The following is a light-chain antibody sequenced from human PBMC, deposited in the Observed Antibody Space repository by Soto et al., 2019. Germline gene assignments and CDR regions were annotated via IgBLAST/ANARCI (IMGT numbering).Light chain of an antibody. CDR2: GAS. V-gene: IGKV3-20*01. J-gene: IGKJ3*01. CDR3: QQYSGSPFT. Sequence: EIVLTQSPGTLSLSPGEGATLSCRASQSVYVNLAWYQQKPGQSPRLLIYGASTRATDIPDRFSGSGSDTDFALTISRLEPEDFAVYYCQQYSGSPFTFDPGTKVNIK. CDR1: QSVYVN.